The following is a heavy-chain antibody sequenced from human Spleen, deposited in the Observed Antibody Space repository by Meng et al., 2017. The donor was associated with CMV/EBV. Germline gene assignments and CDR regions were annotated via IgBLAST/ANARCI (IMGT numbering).Heavy chain of an antibody. Sequence: SVKVSCKAYGFTFTSSAVQWVRQARGQRLEWIGWIVVGSCNTNYAQKFQERVTLTRDMSTSTANMELSILRSEDTAVYYCAASVTSENYYDFWSDENWFDPWGQGTLVTVSS. D-gene: IGHD3-3*01. CDR3: AASVTSENYYDFWSDENWFDP. CDR1: GFTFTSSA. CDR2: IVVGSCNT. J-gene: IGHJ5*02. V-gene: IGHV1-58*01.